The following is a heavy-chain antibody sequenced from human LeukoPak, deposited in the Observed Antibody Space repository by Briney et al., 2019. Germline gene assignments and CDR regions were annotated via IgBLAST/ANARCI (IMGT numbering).Heavy chain of an antibody. CDR1: GFTFSSYA. Sequence: HPGGSLRLSCAASGFTFSSYAMHWVRQAPGKGLEWVAIISFDGSKNYITNSVKGRFTISRDNSKNTLYLQMNSLRVEDTAVYYCAGGLRSDAFDMWGQGTMVTVSS. CDR2: ISFDGSKN. J-gene: IGHJ3*02. D-gene: IGHD5-12*01. V-gene: IGHV3-30*03. CDR3: AGGLRSDAFDM.